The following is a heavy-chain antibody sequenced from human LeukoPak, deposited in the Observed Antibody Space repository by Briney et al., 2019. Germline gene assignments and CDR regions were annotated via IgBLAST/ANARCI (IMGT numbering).Heavy chain of an antibody. D-gene: IGHD6-6*01. CDR2: ISSSSSSYI. CDR1: GFTFNRCW. J-gene: IGHJ4*02. Sequence: GGSLRLSCVVSGFTFNRCWMNWVRQAPGKGLEWVSSISSSSSSYIYYADSVKGRFTISRDNAKNSLYLQMNSLRAEDTAVYYCAREMVAARYWGQGTLVTVSS. CDR3: AREMVAARY. V-gene: IGHV3-21*01.